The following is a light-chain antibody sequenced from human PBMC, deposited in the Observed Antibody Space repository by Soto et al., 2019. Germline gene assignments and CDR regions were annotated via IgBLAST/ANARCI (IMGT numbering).Light chain of an antibody. J-gene: IGLJ1*01. Sequence: QSVLAQPASVSGSPGQSITISCTGTSSDIGHYDYVSWYQQHPGKAPKLMIYHVTYRPSGVSNRYSGSKSGNSASLTISGLQADDEADYHCCSLKTSHNYVFGSGTKVTVL. CDR1: SSDIGHYDY. CDR2: HVT. V-gene: IGLV2-14*03. CDR3: CSLKTSHNYV.